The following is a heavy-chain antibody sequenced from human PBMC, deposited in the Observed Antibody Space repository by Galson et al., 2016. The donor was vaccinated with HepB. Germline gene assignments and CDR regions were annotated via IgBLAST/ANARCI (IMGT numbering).Heavy chain of an antibody. CDR2: IFHSGST. Sequence: SETLSLTCAVSGGSMSSSDWWSWVRQPPGKGLEWIGEIFHSGSTNYNPSLKSRVTISVDKSKNQFSLKLSSVTAADTAVYYCAKEGEWDLLNSFDSWGQGTLVTVSS. CDR3: AKEGEWDLLNSFDS. V-gene: IGHV4-4*02. D-gene: IGHD1-26*01. J-gene: IGHJ4*02. CDR1: GGSMSSSDW.